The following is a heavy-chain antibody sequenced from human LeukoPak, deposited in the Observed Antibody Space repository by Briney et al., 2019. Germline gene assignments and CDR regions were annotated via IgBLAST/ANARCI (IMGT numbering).Heavy chain of an antibody. Sequence: SETLSLTCSVSGGSISYYYWSWIRQPAGKGLEWIGRIYTSGSTNYNPSLKSRVTMSLDTSKNQFSLNVSSVTAADTAVYYCARAARGYLYYFNYWGQGTLVTVSS. CDR1: GGSISYYY. D-gene: IGHD3-22*01. CDR3: ARAARGYLYYFNY. J-gene: IGHJ4*02. CDR2: IYTSGST. V-gene: IGHV4-4*07.